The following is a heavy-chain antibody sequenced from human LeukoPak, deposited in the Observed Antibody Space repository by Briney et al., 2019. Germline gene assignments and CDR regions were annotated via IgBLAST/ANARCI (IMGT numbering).Heavy chain of an antibody. J-gene: IGHJ4*02. CDR2: INAYNGDT. CDR3: ARGSTSDWPLEY. V-gene: IGHV1-3*01. CDR1: GYTFINYA. D-gene: IGHD2-21*02. Sequence: ASVKVSGKASGYTFINYAIHWVRQAPGQRLEWMGWINAYNGDTEYSQKFQGRVAITRDRSAGTVYMELSNLRFEDTGVYYCARGSTSDWPLEYWGRGTLVTVSS.